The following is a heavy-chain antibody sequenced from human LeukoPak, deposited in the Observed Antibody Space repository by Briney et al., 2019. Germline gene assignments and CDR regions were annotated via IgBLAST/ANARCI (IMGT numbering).Heavy chain of an antibody. Sequence: SETLSLACTVSGDSISRYYWSWIRQPAGKGLEWIGRIYNGGIITYNPSLKSRVTISVDTSKNQFSLKLSSVTAADTAVYYCARRSPYSSGWYLRGFQTNFDYWGQGTLVTVSS. D-gene: IGHD6-19*01. CDR3: ARRSPYSSGWYLRGFQTNFDY. CDR1: GDSISRYY. J-gene: IGHJ4*02. V-gene: IGHV4-4*07. CDR2: IYNGGII.